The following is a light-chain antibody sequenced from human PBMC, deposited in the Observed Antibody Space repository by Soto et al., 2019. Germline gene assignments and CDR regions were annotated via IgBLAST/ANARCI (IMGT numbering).Light chain of an antibody. CDR1: SSDVGGYNY. CDR2: EVS. CDR3: SSYTSSSTPWV. J-gene: IGLJ1*01. Sequence: QSALTQPASVSGSPGQSITISCTGTSSDVGGYNYVSWYQQHPGKAPKLMIYEVSNRPSGVSNRFSGSKSGNTASLTISGLQAEDEADYYYSSYTSSSTPWVFGTGTKVTVL. V-gene: IGLV2-14*01.